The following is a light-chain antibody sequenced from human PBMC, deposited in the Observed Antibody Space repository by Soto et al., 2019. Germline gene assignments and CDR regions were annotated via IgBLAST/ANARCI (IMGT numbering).Light chain of an antibody. Sequence: DIPITQSPSALSASVGDRVTFTCRASQSITTSLNWYQQKPGKAPKLLIFGATALQSGVPSRFSGSGSGTDFTLTISRLEPEDFAVYYCQQYGSSPTFGQGTRLEIK. J-gene: IGKJ5*01. CDR1: QSITTS. CDR2: GAT. CDR3: QQYGSSPT. V-gene: IGKV1-39*01.